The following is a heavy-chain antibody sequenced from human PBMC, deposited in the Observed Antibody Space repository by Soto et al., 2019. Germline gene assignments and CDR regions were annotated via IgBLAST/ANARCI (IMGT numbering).Heavy chain of an antibody. CDR1: GFTFSSYA. CDR3: AKDGGSVCSGGTCYFQAPDY. Sequence: PGGSLRLSCAASGFTFSSYAMSWVRQAPGKGLEWVSAISGSGGSTYYADSVKGRSTISRDNSKNTLYLQMNSLRAEDTAVYYCAKDGGSVCSGGTCYFQAPDYWGQGTMVTASS. J-gene: IGHJ4*02. D-gene: IGHD2-15*01. V-gene: IGHV3-23*01. CDR2: ISGSGGST.